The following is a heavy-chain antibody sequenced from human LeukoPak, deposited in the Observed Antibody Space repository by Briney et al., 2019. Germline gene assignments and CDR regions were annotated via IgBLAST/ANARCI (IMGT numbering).Heavy chain of an antibody. Sequence: SPTLSLTCAISGDSVSSNNAAWEWITQSPSRGLEWLGSTYYRSKWYNDDAVSGKSRITINPDTSKNQFSLQLNSETPEDTAEYYCARDKRGYYYGSGLNWFDPWGQGTLVTVSS. CDR2: TYYRSKWYN. J-gene: IGHJ5*02. D-gene: IGHD3-10*01. V-gene: IGHV6-1*01. CDR1: GDSVSSNNAA. CDR3: ARDKRGYYYGSGLNWFDP.